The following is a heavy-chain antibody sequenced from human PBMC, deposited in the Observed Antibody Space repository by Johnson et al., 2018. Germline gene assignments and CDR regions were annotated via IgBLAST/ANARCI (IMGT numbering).Heavy chain of an antibody. V-gene: IGHV4-59*01. D-gene: IGHD1-26*01. CDR1: GDSISSYY. Sequence: QVQLQESGPGLVKPSETLSLTCTVSGDSISSYYWSWIRQPPGKGLEWIAFIYYNGDTSYNPSLQSRVTISVDTSKNRFSLKLSSVTAADTAVDYCAREWSAFEIWGQGTMVTGSS. J-gene: IGHJ3*02. CDR2: IYYNGDT. CDR3: AREWSAFEI.